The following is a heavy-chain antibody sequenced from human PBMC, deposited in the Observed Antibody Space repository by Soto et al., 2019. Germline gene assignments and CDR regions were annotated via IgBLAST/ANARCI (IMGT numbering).Heavy chain of an antibody. CDR2: ISGSGGST. Sequence: PGGSLRLSCAASGFTFSSYAMSWVRQAPGKGLEWVSAISGSGGSTYYADSVKGRFTISRDNSKNTLYLQMNSLRAEDTAVYYCAKDALYGEGPNYYFDYWGQGTLVTVSS. CDR3: AKDALYGEGPNYYFDY. D-gene: IGHD4-17*01. V-gene: IGHV3-23*01. CDR1: GFTFSSYA. J-gene: IGHJ4*02.